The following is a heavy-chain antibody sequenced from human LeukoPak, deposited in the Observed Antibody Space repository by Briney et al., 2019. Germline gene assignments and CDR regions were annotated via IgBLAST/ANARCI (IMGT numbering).Heavy chain of an antibody. V-gene: IGHV1-2*02. CDR3: ASFSSSRTFSYYYMDV. D-gene: IGHD6-13*01. J-gene: IGHJ6*03. Sequence: ASVKVSCKASGYTFTGYYMHWVRQAPGQGLEGMGWINPNSGGTNYAQKFQGRVTMTRDTSISTAYMELSRLRSDDTAVYYCASFSSSRTFSYYYMDVWGKGTTVTVSS. CDR1: GYTFTGYY. CDR2: INPNSGGT.